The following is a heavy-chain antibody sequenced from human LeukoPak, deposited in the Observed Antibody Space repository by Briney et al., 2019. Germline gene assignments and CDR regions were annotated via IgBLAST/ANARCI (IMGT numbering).Heavy chain of an antibody. J-gene: IGHJ4*02. Sequence: PGGSLRLSCAASGFTFSSYAMSWVRQAPGKGLEWVSAISGSGGSTYYADSVKGRFTISRDNSKNTLYLQMNSLRAEDTAVYYCAKDSPRRQQLPNEGFDYWGQGTLVTVSS. V-gene: IGHV3-23*01. D-gene: IGHD6-13*01. CDR2: ISGSGGST. CDR1: GFTFSSYA. CDR3: AKDSPRRQQLPNEGFDY.